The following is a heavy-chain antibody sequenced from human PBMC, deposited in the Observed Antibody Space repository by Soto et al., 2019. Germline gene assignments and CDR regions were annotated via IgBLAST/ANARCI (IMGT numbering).Heavy chain of an antibody. CDR2: TYYRSKWYN. J-gene: IGHJ4*02. Sequence: SQTLSLTCAISGDSVSSNSAAWNWIRQSPSRGLEWLGRTYYRSKWYNDYAVSVKSRITINPDTSKNQFSLQLNSVTPEDTAVYYCARDRYSYEPRESVDGEEYYFDYWGQGTLVTVSS. D-gene: IGHD5-18*01. CDR3: ARDRYSYEPRESVDGEEYYFDY. V-gene: IGHV6-1*01. CDR1: GDSVSSNSAA.